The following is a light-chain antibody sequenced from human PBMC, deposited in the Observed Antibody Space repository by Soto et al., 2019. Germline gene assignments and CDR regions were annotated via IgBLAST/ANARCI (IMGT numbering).Light chain of an antibody. J-gene: IGKJ2*01. CDR1: QSVTSTY. V-gene: IGKV3-20*01. CDR3: QHYGKSMYT. CDR2: GAS. Sequence: EIVLTQSPGTLSLSPGERATLSCRASQSVTSTYLAWYQQKPGQGPRLLIYGASSRATGIPDRFSGSGSGTDFTLTVSRLEPEDFVVYYCQHYGKSMYTFGQGTKLEIK.